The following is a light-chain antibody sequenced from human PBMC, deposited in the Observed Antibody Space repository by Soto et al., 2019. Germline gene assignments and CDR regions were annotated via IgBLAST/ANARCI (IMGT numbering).Light chain of an antibody. V-gene: IGKV3-15*01. CDR3: QQDNNWPLT. CDR1: QRVSSN. Sequence: EIVMTQSPSTLSVSPGERATLSCRASQRVSSNLAWYQQKPGQAPRLLIYGASTRATGIPARFSGSGSGTEFTLTISSLQSEDFAVYYCQQDNNWPLTFGQGTKVEIK. J-gene: IGKJ1*01. CDR2: GAS.